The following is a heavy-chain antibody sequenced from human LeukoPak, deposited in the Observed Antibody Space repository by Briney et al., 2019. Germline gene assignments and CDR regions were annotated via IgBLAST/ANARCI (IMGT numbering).Heavy chain of an antibody. V-gene: IGHV3-21*01. CDR1: GFTFSSYT. J-gene: IGHJ4*02. CDR2: IDNTYNHI. Sequence: GGSLRLSCAASGFTFSSYTMNWVRQAPGKGLEWVSSIDNTYNHIDYADSLKGRFTISRDNAKNSLYLQMNSLSAEDTAVYYCASEWYYDILAGYSPDYWGQGTLVTVSS. CDR3: ASEWYYDILAGYSPDY. D-gene: IGHD3-9*01.